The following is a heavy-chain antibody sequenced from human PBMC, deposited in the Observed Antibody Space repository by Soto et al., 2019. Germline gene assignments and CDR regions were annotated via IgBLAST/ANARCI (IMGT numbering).Heavy chain of an antibody. V-gene: IGHV3-30*18. Sequence: QVQLVESGGGVVQPGRSLRLSCAASGFTFSSYGMHWVRQAPGKGLEWVAVISYDGSNKYYADSVKGRFTISRDNSKNTLYLQMTGLRAEDTAVYYWAKDPYSCGRPEFDYWGQGTLVTVSS. J-gene: IGHJ4*02. CDR1: GFTFSSYG. CDR3: AKDPYSCGRPEFDY. D-gene: IGHD6-19*01. CDR2: ISYDGSNK.